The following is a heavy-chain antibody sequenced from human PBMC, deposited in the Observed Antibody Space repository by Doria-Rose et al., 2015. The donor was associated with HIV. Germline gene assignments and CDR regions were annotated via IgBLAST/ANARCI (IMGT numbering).Heavy chain of an antibody. V-gene: IGHV2-26*01. CDR2: IFSDDER. Sequence: SGPVLVKPTETLTLTCTVSGVSLSSPGMGVSWIRQPPGKALEWLANIFSDDERSYKTSLKSRLTIPRGTSKSQVVLTMTDMDPVDTATYYCARIKSSRWYHKYYFDFWGQGTLVIVPA. CDR3: ARIKSSRWYHKYYFDF. D-gene: IGHD6-13*01. J-gene: IGHJ4*02. CDR1: GVSLSSPGMG.